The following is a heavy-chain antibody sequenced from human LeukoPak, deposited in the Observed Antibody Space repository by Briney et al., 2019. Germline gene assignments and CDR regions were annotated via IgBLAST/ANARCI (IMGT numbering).Heavy chain of an antibody. Sequence: GGSPRLSCAASGFTFSSYGMHWVRQAPGKGLEWVAVISYDGSNKYYADSVKGRFTISRDNSKNTLYLQMNSLRAEDTAVYYCAKGGYYYDSSGYQDFDYWGQGTLVTVSS. J-gene: IGHJ4*02. CDR2: ISYDGSNK. D-gene: IGHD3-22*01. V-gene: IGHV3-30*18. CDR3: AKGGYYYDSSGYQDFDY. CDR1: GFTFSSYG.